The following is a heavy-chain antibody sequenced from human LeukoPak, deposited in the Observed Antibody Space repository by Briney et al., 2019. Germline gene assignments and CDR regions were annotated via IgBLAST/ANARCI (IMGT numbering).Heavy chain of an antibody. V-gene: IGHV4-34*01. CDR2: INHSGST. CDR3: ARSSPGSSNTFDY. Sequence: KPSETLSLTCAVYGGSFSGYYWSWIRQPPGKGLEWIGEINHSGSTNYNPSLKSRVTISVDTSKNQFSLKLSSVTAADTAVYYCARSSPGSSNTFDYWGQGTLVTVSS. CDR1: GGSFSGYY. J-gene: IGHJ4*02. D-gene: IGHD2-2*01.